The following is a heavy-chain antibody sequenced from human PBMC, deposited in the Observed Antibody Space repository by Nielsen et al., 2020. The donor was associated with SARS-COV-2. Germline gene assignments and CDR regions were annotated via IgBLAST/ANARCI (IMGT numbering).Heavy chain of an antibody. CDR3: ARGYLTSWRYFDS. V-gene: IGHV4-34*01. Sequence: SETLSLTCTVYGGSFSGYHWSWIRQSPGKGLEWIGEIYHSGTTNFNPSLKSRVNISVDKSKNHFFLTLSSVTAADTAVYFCARGYLTSWRYFDSWGQGILVTISS. J-gene: IGHJ4*02. CDR2: IYHSGTT. CDR1: GGSFSGYH.